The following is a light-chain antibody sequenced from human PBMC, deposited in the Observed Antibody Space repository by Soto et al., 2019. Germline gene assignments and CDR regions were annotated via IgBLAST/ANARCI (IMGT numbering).Light chain of an antibody. CDR3: QQYGSSPP. CDR2: GAS. J-gene: IGKJ3*01. V-gene: IGKV3-20*01. Sequence: EIVLTQSPGTLSLSPGERATLSCRASQSVSSSYLAWYQQKPGQAPRLLIYGASSRATGIPDRFSGSGSGTDFTLTISRLEPEDFAVYYCQQYGSSPPFGPGNKVDIK. CDR1: QSVSSSY.